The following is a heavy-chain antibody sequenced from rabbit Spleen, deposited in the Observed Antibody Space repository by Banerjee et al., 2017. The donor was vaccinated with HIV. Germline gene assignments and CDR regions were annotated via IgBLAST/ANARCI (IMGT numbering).Heavy chain of an antibody. CDR1: GFDLSNYYY. CDR2: IDTNDGDT. CDR3: ARNYVNAFDP. J-gene: IGHJ2*01. V-gene: IGHV1S40*01. Sequence: QTLEESGGDLVKPGASLTLTCTASGFDLSNYYYIYWVRQAPGKGLEWIGCIDTNDGDTDYANWPKGRFTISKTSSTTVTLQMTSLTAADTATYFCARNYVNAFDPWGQGTLVTVS. D-gene: IGHD1-1*01.